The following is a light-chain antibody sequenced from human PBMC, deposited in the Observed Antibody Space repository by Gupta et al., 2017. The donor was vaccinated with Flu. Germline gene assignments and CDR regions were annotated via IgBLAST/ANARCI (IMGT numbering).Light chain of an antibody. CDR3: QQYGNSPPT. V-gene: IGKV3-20*01. Sequence: LSCRASQSVSKIYLAWYQQKPGQAPRLLIYGASSRATGIPDRFSGSGSGTDFTLTISRLEPDDFAVYYCQQYGNSPPTFGGGAKVEI. J-gene: IGKJ4*01. CDR2: GAS. CDR1: QSVSKIY.